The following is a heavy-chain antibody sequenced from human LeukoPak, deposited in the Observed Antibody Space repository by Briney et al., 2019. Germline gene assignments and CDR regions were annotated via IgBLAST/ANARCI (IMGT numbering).Heavy chain of an antibody. Sequence: GGSLRLSCAASGFTFSSYATSWVRQAPGKGLEWVSGISGSGGSTYYADSVKGRFTIFRDNSKNTLYLQMNSLSAEDTAVYYCAKDLSPLYYYYGMDVWGQGTTVTVSS. CDR3: AKDLSPLYYYYGMDV. CDR2: ISGSGGST. V-gene: IGHV3-23*01. CDR1: GFTFSSYA. J-gene: IGHJ6*02.